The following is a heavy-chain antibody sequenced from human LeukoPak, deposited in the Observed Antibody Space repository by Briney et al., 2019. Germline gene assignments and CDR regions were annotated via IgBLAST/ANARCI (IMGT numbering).Heavy chain of an antibody. CDR3: AREGPTWIVVGFFDY. Sequence: SETLSLTCTVSGGSISSYYWSWIRQPAGKGLEWIGRIYTSGSTNYNPSLKSRVTMSVDTSKNQFSLKLNSVTAADTAVYYCAREGPTWIVVGFFDYWGQGTLVTVSS. CDR2: IYTSGST. CDR1: GGSISSYY. V-gene: IGHV4-4*07. D-gene: IGHD3-22*01. J-gene: IGHJ4*02.